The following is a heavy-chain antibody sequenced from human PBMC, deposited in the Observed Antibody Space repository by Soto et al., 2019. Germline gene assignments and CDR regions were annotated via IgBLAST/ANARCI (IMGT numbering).Heavy chain of an antibody. CDR3: ARESVTGDSRGYYYYGMDV. V-gene: IGHV4-59*01. CDR2: IYYSGST. D-gene: IGHD7-27*01. J-gene: IGHJ6*02. CDR1: GGSISSYY. Sequence: KPSETLSLTCTVSGGSISSYYWSWIRQPPGKGLEWIGYIYYSGSTNYNPSLKSRVTISVDTSKNQFSLKLSSVTAADTAVYYCARESVTGDSRGYYYYGMDVWGQGTTVTVSS.